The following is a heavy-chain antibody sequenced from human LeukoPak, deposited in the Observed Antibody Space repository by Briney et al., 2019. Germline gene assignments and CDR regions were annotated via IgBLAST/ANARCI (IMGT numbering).Heavy chain of an antibody. CDR1: GGSISSYY. CDR2: IYYSGST. Sequence: KPSETLSLTCTVSGGSISSYYWSWIRQPPGKGLEWIGYIYYSGSTNYNPSLKSRVTISVDTSKNQFSLRLSSVTAADTAVYYCARHSSGWYSNAFDIWGQGTMVTVSS. J-gene: IGHJ3*02. D-gene: IGHD6-19*01. V-gene: IGHV4-59*08. CDR3: ARHSSGWYSNAFDI.